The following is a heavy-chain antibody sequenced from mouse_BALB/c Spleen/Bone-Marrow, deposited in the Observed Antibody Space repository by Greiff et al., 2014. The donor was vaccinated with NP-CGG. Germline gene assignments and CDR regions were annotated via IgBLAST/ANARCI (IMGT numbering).Heavy chain of an antibody. D-gene: IGHD4-1*01. CDR1: GYSITSYYS. J-gene: IGHJ4*01. Sequence: DVKLQESGPDLVKPSQSLSLTCTVTGYSITSYYSWHWIRQFPGNKLEWMGYIHYSGTTVYNPSLKSRISITRDTSNNQFFLQLNSVTTEDTATYHCARFAGTPYTMDYWGQGTSVTVSS. CDR2: IHYSGTT. CDR3: ARFAGTPYTMDY. V-gene: IGHV3-1*02.